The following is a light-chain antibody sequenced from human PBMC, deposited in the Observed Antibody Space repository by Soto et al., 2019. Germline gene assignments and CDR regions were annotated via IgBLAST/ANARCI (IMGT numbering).Light chain of an antibody. J-gene: IGLJ2*01. CDR3: AAWDDSLNGRGV. CDR1: SSNIGNNA. Sequence: QSVLTQPPSVSEAPRQRVTISCSGSSSNIGNNAVNWYQQLPGKAPKLLIYYDDLLPSGVSDRFSGSKSGTSASLAISGLQSEDEADYYCAAWDDSLNGRGVFGGGTKVTVL. CDR2: YDD. V-gene: IGLV1-36*01.